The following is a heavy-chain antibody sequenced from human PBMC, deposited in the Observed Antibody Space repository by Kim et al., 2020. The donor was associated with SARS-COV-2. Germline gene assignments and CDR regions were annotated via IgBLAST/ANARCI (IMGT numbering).Heavy chain of an antibody. V-gene: IGHV4-31*03. D-gene: IGHD3-22*01. CDR2: FYYSGST. CDR3: ARAHTTMIVVVTHFDY. J-gene: IGHJ4*02. CDR1: GVSISSGGYY. Sequence: SETLSLTCTVSGVSISSGGYYWSWIRQHPGKGLEWTGYFYYSGSTYYNPSLKSRVTISVDTSKNQFSLKLSSVTAADTAEYYCARAHTTMIVVVTHFDYWGQGTLVTVSS.